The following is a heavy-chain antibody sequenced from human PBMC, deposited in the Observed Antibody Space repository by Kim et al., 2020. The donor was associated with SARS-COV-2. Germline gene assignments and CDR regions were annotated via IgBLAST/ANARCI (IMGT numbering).Heavy chain of an antibody. CDR2: IKSKTDGGTT. V-gene: IGHV3-15*01. CDR3: LKGVRGYYGMDV. Sequence: GGSLRLSCAASGFTFSNAWMSWVRQAPGKGLEWVGRIKSKTDGGTTDYAAPVKGRFTISRDDSKNTLYLQMNSLKTEDTAVYYCLKGVRGYYGMDVWGQGTTVTVSS. CDR1: GFTFSNAW. D-gene: IGHD3-10*01. J-gene: IGHJ6*02.